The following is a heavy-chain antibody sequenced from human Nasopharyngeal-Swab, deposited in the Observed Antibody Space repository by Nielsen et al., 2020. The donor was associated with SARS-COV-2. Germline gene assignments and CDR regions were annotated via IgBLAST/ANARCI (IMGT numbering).Heavy chain of an antibody. CDR1: GFTFSSYS. V-gene: IGHV3-21*01. CDR3: ARASGYDFGYYYGMDV. Sequence: SCAASGFTFSSYSMNWVRQAPGKGLEWVSSISSSSSYIYYADSVKGRFTISRDNAKNSLYLQMNSLRAEDTAVYYCARASGYDFGYYYGMDVWGQGTTVTVSS. J-gene: IGHJ6*02. D-gene: IGHD5-12*01. CDR2: ISSSSSYI.